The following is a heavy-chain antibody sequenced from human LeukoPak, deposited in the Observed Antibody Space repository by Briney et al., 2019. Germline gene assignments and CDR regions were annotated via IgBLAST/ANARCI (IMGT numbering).Heavy chain of an antibody. CDR1: GFTFGDYA. J-gene: IGHJ4*02. V-gene: IGHV3-49*03. D-gene: IGHD6-19*01. Sequence: GGSLRLSCAASGFTFGDYAVSWFRQAPGKGLEWVGVVGGTIYGGTTQYAASVKGRFTISRDDSKSIAYLQMNGLKTEDTAVYYCTRDLKAGNRGYWGQGTLVTVSS. CDR2: VGGTIYGGTT. CDR3: TRDLKAGNRGY.